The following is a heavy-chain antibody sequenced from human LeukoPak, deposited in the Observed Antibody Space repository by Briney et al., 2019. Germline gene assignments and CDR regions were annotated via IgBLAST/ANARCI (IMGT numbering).Heavy chain of an antibody. V-gene: IGHV3-30*18. D-gene: IGHD6-13*01. CDR3: AKDMYSSSWYYFDY. CDR1: GFTFSSYG. Sequence: GGSLRLSCAASGFTFSSYGMHWVRQAPGKGLEWVAVISYDGSNKYYADSVKGRFTISRDDSKNTLYLQMNSLRAEDTAVYYCAKDMYSSSWYYFDYWGQGTLVTVSS. CDR2: ISYDGSNK. J-gene: IGHJ4*02.